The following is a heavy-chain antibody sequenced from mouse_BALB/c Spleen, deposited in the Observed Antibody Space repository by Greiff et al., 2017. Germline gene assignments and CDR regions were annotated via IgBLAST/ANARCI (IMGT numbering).Heavy chain of an antibody. Sequence: QVQLKQSGAELMKPGASVKISCKATGYTFSSYWIEWVKQRPGHGLEWIGEILPGSGSTNYNEKFKGKATFTADTSSNTAYMQLSSLTSEDSAVYYCARSENYGYGFAYWGQGTLVTVSA. J-gene: IGHJ3*01. D-gene: IGHD1-2*01. CDR3: ARSENYGYGFAY. CDR1: GYTFSSYW. CDR2: ILPGSGST. V-gene: IGHV1-9*01.